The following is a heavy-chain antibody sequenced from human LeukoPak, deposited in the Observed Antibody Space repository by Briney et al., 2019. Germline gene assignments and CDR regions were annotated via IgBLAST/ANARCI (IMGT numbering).Heavy chain of an antibody. D-gene: IGHD2-15*01. V-gene: IGHV3-48*04. CDR1: GFTFSYYS. CDR3: AITVGSRGYYYMDV. J-gene: IGHJ6*03. Sequence: GGSLRLSCAASGFTFSYYSMNWVRQAPGKGLEWVSYISSSGSTIYYADSVKGRFTISRDNAKNSLYLQMNSLRAEDTAVYYCAITVGSRGYYYMDVWGKGTTVTFSS. CDR2: ISSSGSTI.